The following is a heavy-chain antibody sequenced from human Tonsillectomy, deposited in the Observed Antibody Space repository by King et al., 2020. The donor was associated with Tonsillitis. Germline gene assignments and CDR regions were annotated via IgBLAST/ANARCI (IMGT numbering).Heavy chain of an antibody. CDR3: ARRSGSYYGLDY. D-gene: IGHD1-26*01. V-gene: IGHV4-39*01. J-gene: IGHJ4*02. CDR2: IYYSGST. Sequence: LQLQESGPGLVKPSETLSLTCTVSGGSISSSSYYWGWLRQPPGKGLGWSGSIYYSGSTYYKPSLKAGVTISVDTSKNQFSLKLSSVTAADTAVYYCARRSGSYYGLDYWGQGTLVTVSS. CDR1: GGSISSSSYY.